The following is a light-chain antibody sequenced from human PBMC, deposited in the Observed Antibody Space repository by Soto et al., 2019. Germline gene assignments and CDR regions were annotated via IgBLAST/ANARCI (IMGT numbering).Light chain of an antibody. J-gene: IGLJ3*02. CDR1: SSDVGGYNY. V-gene: IGLV2-14*01. Sequence: QSALTQPASVSGSPGQSITISCTGTSSDVGGYNYVSWYQQHPGKAPKLMIYDVSNRPSGVSNRFSGSKSGNTASLTISGLQAEDEADYYCSSYTSSSTWVFVGGTKLTGL. CDR2: DVS. CDR3: SSYTSSSTWV.